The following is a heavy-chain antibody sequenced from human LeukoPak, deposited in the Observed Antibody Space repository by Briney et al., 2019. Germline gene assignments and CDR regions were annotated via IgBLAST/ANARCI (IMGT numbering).Heavy chain of an antibody. CDR2: IYHSGST. CDR1: GYSISSGYY. CDR3: AGGWGMYDPHQK. D-gene: IGHD3-16*01. J-gene: IGHJ4*02. Sequence: SETLSLTCTVSGYSISSGYYWGWIRQPPGKGLEWIGSIYHSGSTYYNPSLKSRVTISVDTSKNQFSLKLSSVTAADTAVYYCAGGWGMYDPHQKWGQGTLVTVSS. V-gene: IGHV4-38-2*02.